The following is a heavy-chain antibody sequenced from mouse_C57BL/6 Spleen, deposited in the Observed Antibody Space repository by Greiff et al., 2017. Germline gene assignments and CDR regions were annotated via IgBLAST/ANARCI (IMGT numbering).Heavy chain of an antibody. CDR1: GFTFSDYG. J-gene: IGHJ1*03. V-gene: IGHV5-17*01. CDR2: ISSGSSTI. Sequence: EVPLVESGGGLVKPGGSLKLSCAASGFTFSDYGMHWVRQAPEKGLEWVAYISSGSSTIYYADPVKGRFPISRDNAKNTLFLQMSSLRTEETDMYYCAMEGYGSPYWYFDVCGTGTTVTVSS. D-gene: IGHD1-1*01. CDR3: AMEGYGSPYWYFDV.